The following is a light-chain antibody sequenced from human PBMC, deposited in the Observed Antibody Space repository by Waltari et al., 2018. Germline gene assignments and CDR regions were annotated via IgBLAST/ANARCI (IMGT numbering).Light chain of an antibody. CDR2: EAA. Sequence: DIQMTQSPSSLSASVGDSVTITCRASHDISQYLNWYHQRPGRAPKLLIYEAAQLEMGVSSRFSGSGYGTIFTLTIRSVQAADVGTYFRQQYDDVPYYTFGQGT. V-gene: IGKV1-33*01. J-gene: IGKJ2*01. CDR3: QQYDDVPYYT. CDR1: HDISQY.